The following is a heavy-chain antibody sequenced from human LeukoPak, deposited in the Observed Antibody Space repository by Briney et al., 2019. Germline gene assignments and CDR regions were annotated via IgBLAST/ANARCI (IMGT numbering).Heavy chain of an antibody. V-gene: IGHV4-59*01. Sequence: SETLSLTCTVSGGSISSYYWSWIRQPPGKGLEWIGYIYYSGSTNYNPSLKSRVTISVDTSKNQFSLELSSVTAAATAVYYCARSYYYYGSGWGAFDIWGQGTMVTVSS. CDR2: IYYSGST. J-gene: IGHJ3*02. D-gene: IGHD3-10*01. CDR1: GGSISSYY. CDR3: ARSYYYYGSGWGAFDI.